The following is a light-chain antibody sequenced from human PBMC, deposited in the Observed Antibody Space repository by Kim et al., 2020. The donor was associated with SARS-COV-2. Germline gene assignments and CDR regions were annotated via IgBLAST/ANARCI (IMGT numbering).Light chain of an antibody. CDR3: QQSYSTPWT. CDR1: QSISSY. J-gene: IGKJ1*01. CDR2: AAS. V-gene: IGKV1-39*01. Sequence: ASVEDRVTITCRASQSISSYLNWYQQKPGKAPKFLIYAASSLQSGVPSRFSDSGSGTDFTLTISSLQPEDFATYYCQQSYSTPWTFGQGTKVDIK.